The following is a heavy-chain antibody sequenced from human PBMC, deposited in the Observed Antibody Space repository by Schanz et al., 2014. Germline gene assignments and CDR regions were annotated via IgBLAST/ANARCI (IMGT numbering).Heavy chain of an antibody. CDR3: VRDGYRNGRPFDH. V-gene: IGHV3-11*06. CDR1: GFTFSDYY. D-gene: IGHD5-18*01. CDR2: ISHNSHYT. Sequence: QVQLVESGGGLVKPGGSLRLSCAASGFTFSDYYMSWIRQAPGKGLEWVSYISHNSHYTNYADSVKGRFTISRDTAENSVYLQMNSLRAEDTAVYYCVRDGYRNGRPFDHWGQGTRVTVSA. J-gene: IGHJ4*02.